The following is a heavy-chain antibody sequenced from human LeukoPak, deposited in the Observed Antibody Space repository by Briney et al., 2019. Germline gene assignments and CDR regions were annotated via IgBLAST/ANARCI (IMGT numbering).Heavy chain of an antibody. CDR1: GFTFSSYS. D-gene: IGHD3-22*01. CDR2: ISSSSSTI. CDR3: ARGERRYYYDSSGYPY. Sequence: GGSLRLTCAASGFTFSSYSMNWVRQAPGKGLEWVSYISSSSSTIYYADSVKGRFTISRDNAKNSLYLQMNSLRAEDTAVYYCARGERRYYYDSSGYPYWGQGTLVTVSS. V-gene: IGHV3-48*01. J-gene: IGHJ4*02.